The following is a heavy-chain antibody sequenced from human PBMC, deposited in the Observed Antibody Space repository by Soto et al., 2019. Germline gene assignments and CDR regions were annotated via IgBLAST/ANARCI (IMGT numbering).Heavy chain of an antibody. CDR1: GGSLSTFY. Sequence: SETLSLTCTVSGGSLSTFYWNWIRQPPGGRLEWMGYIHYTGKTNYNPSLKSRVTISVDTSKNQFSLKVNSVTGADTAVYYCARATTGYFEPWGQGIPVPVSS. CDR3: ARATTGYFEP. V-gene: IGHV4-59*13. D-gene: IGHD1-1*01. CDR2: IHYTGKT. J-gene: IGHJ5*02.